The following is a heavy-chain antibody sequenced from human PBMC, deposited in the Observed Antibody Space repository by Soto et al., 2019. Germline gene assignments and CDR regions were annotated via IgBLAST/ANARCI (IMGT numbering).Heavy chain of an antibody. J-gene: IGHJ3*02. D-gene: IGHD7-27*01. CDR1: GYTFTGYY. CDR3: ARNRGLGGGTGDDAFDI. Sequence: ASVKVSCKASGYTFTGYYMHWVRQAPGQGLEWMGWINPNSGGTNYAQKFQGWVTMTRDTSISTAYMELSRLRSDDTAVYYCARNRGLGGGTGDDAFDIWGQGTMVTVSS. V-gene: IGHV1-2*04. CDR2: INPNSGGT.